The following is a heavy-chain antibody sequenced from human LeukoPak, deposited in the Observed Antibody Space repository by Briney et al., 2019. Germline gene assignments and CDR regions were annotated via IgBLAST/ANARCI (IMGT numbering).Heavy chain of an antibody. CDR1: GGTFSSYA. CDR3: ARSRPYSSSSCAWFDP. Sequence: SVKVSCKASGGTFSSYAISWVRQAPGQGLEWMGRIIPIFGIANYTQKFQGRVTITADKSTSTAYMELSSLRSEDTAVYYCARSRPYSSSSCAWFDPWGQGTLVTVSS. J-gene: IGHJ5*02. V-gene: IGHV1-69*04. CDR2: IIPIFGIA. D-gene: IGHD6-6*01.